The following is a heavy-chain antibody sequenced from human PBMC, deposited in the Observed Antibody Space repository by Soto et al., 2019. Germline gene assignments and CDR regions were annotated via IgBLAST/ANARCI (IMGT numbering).Heavy chain of an antibody. CDR2: ISAYNGNT. V-gene: IGHV1-18*04. CDR1: GYTFTSYG. J-gene: IGHJ4*02. CDR3: ARGLYWGPGKEHFDY. Sequence: ASVKVSCMASGYTFTSYGISWVRPAPGQGLEWMGWISAYNGNTNYAQKLQGRVTMTTDTSTSTAYMELRSLRSDDTAVYYCARGLYWGPGKEHFDYWGQGTLVTVSS. D-gene: IGHD2-21*01.